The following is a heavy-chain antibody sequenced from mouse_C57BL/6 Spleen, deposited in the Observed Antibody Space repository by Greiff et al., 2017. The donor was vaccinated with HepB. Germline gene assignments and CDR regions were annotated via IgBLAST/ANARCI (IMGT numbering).Heavy chain of an antibody. Sequence: EVKLQQSGPELVKPGASVKMSCKASGYTFTDYNMHWVKQSHGKSLEWIGYINPNNGGTSYNQKFKGKATLTVNKSSSTAYMELRSLTSEDSAVYYCARGGRLYWYFDVWGTGTTVTVSS. CDR3: ARGGRLYWYFDV. V-gene: IGHV1-22*01. CDR2: INPNNGGT. CDR1: GYTFTDYN. D-gene: IGHD1-1*01. J-gene: IGHJ1*03.